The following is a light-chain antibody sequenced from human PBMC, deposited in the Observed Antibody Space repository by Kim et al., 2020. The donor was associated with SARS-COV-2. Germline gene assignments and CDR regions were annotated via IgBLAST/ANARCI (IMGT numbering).Light chain of an antibody. V-gene: IGKV3-11*01. J-gene: IGKJ4*01. CDR1: QSVSSY. Sequence: VSPGERATLSCRASQSVSSYLAWYQQKPGQAPRLLIYDASNRATGIPARFSGSGSGTDFTLTISSLEPEDFAVYSCQQRSNWPFTFGGGTKVDIK. CDR2: DAS. CDR3: QQRSNWPFT.